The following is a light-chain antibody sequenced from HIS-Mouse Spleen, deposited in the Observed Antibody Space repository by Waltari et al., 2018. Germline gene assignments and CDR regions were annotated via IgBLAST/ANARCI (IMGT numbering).Light chain of an antibody. CDR3: QQRSNWPPIT. CDR2: DAA. Sequence: EIVLTQSPATLSLSPGERATLSCRASQSVSSYLAWYQQKPGQAPRLLIYDAANRATVIPARFIGSVSGTDFTLTIRILEPEDFAVYYCQQRSNWPPITFGQGTRLEIK. CDR1: QSVSSY. J-gene: IGKJ5*01. V-gene: IGKV3-11*01.